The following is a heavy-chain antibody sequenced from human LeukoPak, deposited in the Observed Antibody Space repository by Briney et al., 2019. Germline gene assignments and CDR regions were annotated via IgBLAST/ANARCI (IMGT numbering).Heavy chain of an antibody. D-gene: IGHD2-21*02. CDR3: ARDRVAYCGGDCSDAFDI. CDR1: GYTFTSYY. J-gene: IGHJ3*02. V-gene: IGHV1-46*01. CDR2: INPSGGTT. Sequence: ASVKVSCKASGYTFTSYYMHWVRQAPGQGLEWMGIINPSGGTTSYAQKFQGRVTMTRDTSTSTAYMELSSLRSEDTAVYYCARDRVAYCGGDCSDAFDIWGQGTMVTVSS.